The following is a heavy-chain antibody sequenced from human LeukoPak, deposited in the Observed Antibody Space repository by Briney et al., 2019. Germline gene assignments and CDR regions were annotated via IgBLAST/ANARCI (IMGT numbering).Heavy chain of an antibody. Sequence: SETLSLTCAVYGGSFSGYYWSWIRQPPGKGLEWIGEINHSGSTNYNPSLKSRVTISVDTSKNQFSLKLSSVTPDDTAVYFCARQLVAPPPKYYYYMDVWGKGTTVTVSS. CDR2: INHSGST. CDR1: GGSFSGYY. J-gene: IGHJ6*03. V-gene: IGHV4-34*01. CDR3: ARQLVAPPPKYYYYMDV. D-gene: IGHD2-21*01.